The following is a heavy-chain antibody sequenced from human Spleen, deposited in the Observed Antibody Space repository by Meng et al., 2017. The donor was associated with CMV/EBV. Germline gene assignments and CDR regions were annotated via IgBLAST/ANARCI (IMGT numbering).Heavy chain of an antibody. CDR3: ARHKTNLEIGEGDY. D-gene: IGHD3-3*01. V-gene: IGHV5-51*01. J-gene: IGHJ4*02. CDR2: IYPGDSDT. Sequence: GESLKISCKGSGYSFSTYWIGWVRQLPGKGLEWMGIIYPGDSDTRYSPSFQGQVTISADKSISTAYLQWSSLKASDTAMYYCARHKTNLEIGEGDYWGQGTLVTVSS. CDR1: GYSFSTYW.